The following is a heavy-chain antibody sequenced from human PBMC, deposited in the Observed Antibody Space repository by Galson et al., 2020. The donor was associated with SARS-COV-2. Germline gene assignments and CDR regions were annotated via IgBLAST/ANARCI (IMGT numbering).Heavy chain of an antibody. V-gene: IGHV1-24*01. CDR2: FDPADGET. D-gene: IGHD3-3*01. J-gene: IGHJ3*02. CDR3: ATASQEWLLGGAFDS. Sequence: ASVKVSCKVSGYTLTELSMHWVRQAPRKGLEWLGGFDPADGETIYAQKFQGRVTMTEDTSTDTAYMELSSLRSEDTAVYYCATASQEWLLGGAFDSWGQGTMVTVSS. CDR1: GYTLTELS.